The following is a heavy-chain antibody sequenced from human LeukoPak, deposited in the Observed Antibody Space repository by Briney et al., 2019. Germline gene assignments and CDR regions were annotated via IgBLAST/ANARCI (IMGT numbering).Heavy chain of an antibody. Sequence: GGSLRLSCAASGFTFSYYWMNWVRQPPGKGLEWVANIKADGSEKYYVDSVKGRFTISRDDAKRTVDLQMDNLRAEDTAIYYCAYRNNFEYWGQGALVTVSS. V-gene: IGHV3-7*05. D-gene: IGHD1-26*01. CDR1: GFTFSYYW. CDR2: IKADGSEK. J-gene: IGHJ4*02. CDR3: AYRNNFEY.